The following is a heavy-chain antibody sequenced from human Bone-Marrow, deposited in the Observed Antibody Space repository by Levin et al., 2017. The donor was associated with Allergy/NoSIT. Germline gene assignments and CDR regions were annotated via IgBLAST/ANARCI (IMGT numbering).Heavy chain of an antibody. Sequence: AGGSLRLSCVASGFTFDEYAMHWVRQIPGKGLEWVSGINWNSGRIDYADSVKGRFTISRDNAKKSLSLQMKSLRIEDTAVYYCAKDPGSGAHNYYGMDVWGQGTSVTVSS. V-gene: IGHV3-9*01. J-gene: IGHJ6*02. CDR3: AKDPGSGAHNYYGMDV. CDR2: INWNSGRI. CDR1: GFTFDEYA. D-gene: IGHD3-10*01.